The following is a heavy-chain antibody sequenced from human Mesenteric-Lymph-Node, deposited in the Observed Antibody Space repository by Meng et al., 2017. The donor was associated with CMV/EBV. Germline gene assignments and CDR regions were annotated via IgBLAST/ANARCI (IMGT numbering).Heavy chain of an antibody. CDR1: GFTFSSYG. D-gene: IGHD6-19*01. CDR2: IRYDGSNK. J-gene: IGHJ4*02. V-gene: IGHV3-30*02. CDR3: AKDLGSSIRNYFDY. Sequence: GGSLRLSCAASGFTFSSYGMHWVRQAPGKGLEWVAFIRYDGSNKYYADSVKGRFTISRDNSKNTLYLQMSSLRPEDTAVYYCAKDLGSSIRNYFDYWGQGTLVTVSS.